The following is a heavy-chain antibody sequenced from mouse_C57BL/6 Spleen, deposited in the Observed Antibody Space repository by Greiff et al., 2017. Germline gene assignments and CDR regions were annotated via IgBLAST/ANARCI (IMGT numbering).Heavy chain of an antibody. Sequence: EVQLQQSGPSMVKPSQSLSLTCTVTGYSITSGYDWHWIRHFPGNKLEWMGYISYSGSTNYNPSLKSRISITHDTSKNHFFLKLNSVTTEDTATYYCARGHYSKGGAMDYWGQGTSVTVSS. D-gene: IGHD2-5*01. V-gene: IGHV3-1*01. CDR1: GYSITSGYD. CDR3: ARGHYSKGGAMDY. J-gene: IGHJ4*01. CDR2: ISYSGST.